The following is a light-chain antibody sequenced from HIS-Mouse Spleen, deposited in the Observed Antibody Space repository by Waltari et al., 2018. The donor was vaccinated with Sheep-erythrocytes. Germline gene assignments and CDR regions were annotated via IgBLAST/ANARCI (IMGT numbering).Light chain of an antibody. V-gene: IGLV2-11*01. J-gene: IGLJ1*01. CDR2: DVS. CDR1: SSAVGGHNY. CDR3: CSYAGSYNHV. Sequence: QSALTQPRSVSGSPGQSVTTPCTGTSSAVGGHNYVSWYQQHPGKAPNLMIYDVSKRPSGVPDRFSGSKSGNTASLTISGLQAEDEADYYCCSYAGSYNHVFATGTKVTVL.